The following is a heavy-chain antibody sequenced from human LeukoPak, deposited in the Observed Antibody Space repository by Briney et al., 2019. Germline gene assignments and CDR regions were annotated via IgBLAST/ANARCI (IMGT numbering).Heavy chain of an antibody. CDR3: ARGGDSSSWRFDP. J-gene: IGHJ5*02. D-gene: IGHD6-13*01. Sequence: ASVKVSCKASGYTFTGYYMLWVRQAPGQGLEWMGRINPNSGGTNYAQKFQGRVTMTRDTSISTAYMELSRLRSDDTAVYYCARGGDSSSWRFDPWGPGTLVTVSS. CDR1: GYTFTGYY. CDR2: INPNSGGT. V-gene: IGHV1-2*06.